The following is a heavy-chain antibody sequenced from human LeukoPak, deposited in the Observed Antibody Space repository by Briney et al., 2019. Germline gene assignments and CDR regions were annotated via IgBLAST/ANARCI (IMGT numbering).Heavy chain of an antibody. CDR3: ARRRLTALSWFDP. CDR1: GGSIITGSYY. D-gene: IGHD5-18*01. V-gene: IGHV4-61*02. CDR2: VYSGGST. J-gene: IGHJ5*02. Sequence: SETLSLTCTVSGGSIITGSYYWSWIRQPAGKGLEWIGRVYSGGSTHYNPSLKSRVTISIDTSKNQFSLHLTSVTAADTAVYYCARRRLTALSWFDPWGQGALVTVSS.